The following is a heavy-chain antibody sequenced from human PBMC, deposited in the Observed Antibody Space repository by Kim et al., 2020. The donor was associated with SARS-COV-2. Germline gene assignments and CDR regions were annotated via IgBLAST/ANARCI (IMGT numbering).Heavy chain of an antibody. V-gene: IGHV3-30*04. Sequence: GGSLRLSCAASGFTFSSYAMHWVRQAPGKGLEWVAVISYDGSNKYYADSVKGRFTISRDNSKNTLYLQMNSLRAEDTAVYYCAREHDTAMGTIDYWGQGTLVTVSS. D-gene: IGHD5-18*01. CDR2: ISYDGSNK. CDR3: AREHDTAMGTIDY. CDR1: GFTFSSYA. J-gene: IGHJ4*02.